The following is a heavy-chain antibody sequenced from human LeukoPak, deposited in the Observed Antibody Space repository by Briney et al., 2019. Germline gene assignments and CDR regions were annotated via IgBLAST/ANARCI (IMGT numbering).Heavy chain of an antibody. J-gene: IGHJ6*02. D-gene: IGHD1-26*01. Sequence: GSLRLSCAASGFTFSSYEMNWVRQAPGKGLEWVSYISSSGSTIYYADSVKGRFTISRDNAKNSLYLQMNSLRAEDTAVYYCARSKKEPFYYYYGMDVWGQGTTVTVSS. V-gene: IGHV3-48*03. CDR1: GFTFSSYE. CDR3: ARSKKEPFYYYYGMDV. CDR2: ISSSGSTI.